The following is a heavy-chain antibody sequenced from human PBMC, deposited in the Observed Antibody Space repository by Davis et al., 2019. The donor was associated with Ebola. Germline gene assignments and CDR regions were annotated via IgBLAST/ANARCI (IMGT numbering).Heavy chain of an antibody. J-gene: IGHJ5*02. Sequence: GESLKISCAASGLTFGDGFMSWIRQVPGKGLEWVSYSGGRSLQTSYADSVKGRFTISGDSASNSLYLQMNSLRVEDTAVYYCARALYDSSGYHWFDPWGQGTLVTVSS. CDR2: SGGRSLQT. D-gene: IGHD3-22*01. CDR1: GLTFGDGF. V-gene: IGHV3-11*06. CDR3: ARALYDSSGYHWFDP.